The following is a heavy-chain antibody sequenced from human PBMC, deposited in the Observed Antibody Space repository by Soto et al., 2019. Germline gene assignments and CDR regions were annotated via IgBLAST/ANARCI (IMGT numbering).Heavy chain of an antibody. J-gene: IGHJ6*02. CDR2: ISYDGSNK. V-gene: IGHV3-30-3*01. CDR3: ARWGIVVVVAATRNYYGMDV. Sequence: GGSLRLSCAASGFTFRSYAMHWVRQAPGKGLEWVAVISYDGSNKYYADSVKGRFTISRDNSKNTLYLQMNSLRAEDTAVYYCARWGIVVVVAATRNYYGMDVWGQGTTVTVSS. CDR1: GFTFRSYA. D-gene: IGHD2-15*01.